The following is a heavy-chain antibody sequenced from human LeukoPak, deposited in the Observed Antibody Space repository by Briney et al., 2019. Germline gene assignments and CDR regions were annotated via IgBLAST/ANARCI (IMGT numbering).Heavy chain of an antibody. CDR1: GFTFSSYS. D-gene: IGHD3-9*01. CDR3: AIDPYYDILTGYYTDGY. V-gene: IGHV3-21*01. CDR2: ISSSSSYI. J-gene: IGHJ4*02. Sequence: GGSLPLSCAASGFTFSSYSMNWVRQAPGMGLEWVSSISSSSSYIYYADSVKGRFTISRDNAKNSLYLQMNSLRAEDTAVYYCAIDPYYDILTGYYTDGYWGQGTLVTVSS.